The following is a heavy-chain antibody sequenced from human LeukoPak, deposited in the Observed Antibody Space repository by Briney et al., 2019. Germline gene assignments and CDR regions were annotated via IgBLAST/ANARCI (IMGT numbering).Heavy chain of an antibody. V-gene: IGHV4-4*09. CDR2: IYTSGST. J-gene: IGHJ5*02. D-gene: IGHD2-2*01. Sequence: SETLFLTCTVSGGSISSYYWSWIRQPPGKGLEWIGYIYTSGSTNYNPSLKSRVTISVDTSKNQFSLKLSSVTAADTAVYYCARHAPAGWFDPWGQGTLVTVSS. CDR1: GGSISSYY. CDR3: ARHAPAGWFDP.